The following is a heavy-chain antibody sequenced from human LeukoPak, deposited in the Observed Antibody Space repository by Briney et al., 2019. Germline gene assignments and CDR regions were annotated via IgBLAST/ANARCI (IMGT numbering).Heavy chain of an antibody. CDR2: ISDDGSSK. D-gene: IGHD6-13*01. CDR1: GFNLGQYG. J-gene: IGHJ4*02. V-gene: IGHV3-30*18. Sequence: QTGRSLRLSCAASGFNLGQYGMDCLRQAPGKGLEWVAVISDDGSSKHYADSVKGRFTISRDNSNNTLYLQMNSLSAEDTAVYYCAKDRETTGSGTFASWGQGTLVTVSP. CDR3: AKDRETTGSGTFAS.